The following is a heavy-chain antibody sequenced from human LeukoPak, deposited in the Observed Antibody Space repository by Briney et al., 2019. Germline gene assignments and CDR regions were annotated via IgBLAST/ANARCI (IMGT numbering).Heavy chain of an antibody. CDR2: IYYSGST. V-gene: IGHV4-39*07. J-gene: IGHJ6*02. D-gene: IGHD4-17*01. Sequence: PSETLSLTCTVSGGSISSSSYYWGWIRQPPGKGLEWIGSIYYSGSTYYNPSLKSRVTISVDTSKNQFSLKLSSVTAADTAVYYCAKGPTVTPFYYYYGMDVWGQGTTVTVSS. CDR1: GGSISSSSYY. CDR3: AKGPTVTPFYYYYGMDV.